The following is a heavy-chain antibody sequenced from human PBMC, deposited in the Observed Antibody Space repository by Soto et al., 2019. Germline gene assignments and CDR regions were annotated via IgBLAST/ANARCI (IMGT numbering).Heavy chain of an antibody. CDR1: GYTFTSYY. Sequence: FSCKASGYTFTSYYMHWVRQAPGQGLEWMGIINPSGGSTSYAQKFQGRVTMTRDTSTSTVYMELSSLRSEDTAVYYCARGETITMIDYWGQGPLVTVHS. V-gene: IGHV1-46*01. CDR2: INPSGGST. CDR3: ARGETITMIDY. J-gene: IGHJ4*02. D-gene: IGHD3-22*01.